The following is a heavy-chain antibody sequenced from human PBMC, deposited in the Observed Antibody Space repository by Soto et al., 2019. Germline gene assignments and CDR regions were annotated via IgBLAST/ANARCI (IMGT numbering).Heavy chain of an antibody. J-gene: IGHJ4*02. D-gene: IGHD6-19*01. CDR2: INHSGST. CDR1: GGYFSGYY. V-gene: IGHV4-34*01. Sequence: PSETLSLTCAVYGGYFSGYYWSWIRQPPGKGLEWIGEINHSGSTNYNPSLKSRVTISVDTSKNQFSLKLSSVTAADTAVYYCARGTSDSSGWYGRENWGQGTLVTVSS. CDR3: ARGTSDSSGWYGREN.